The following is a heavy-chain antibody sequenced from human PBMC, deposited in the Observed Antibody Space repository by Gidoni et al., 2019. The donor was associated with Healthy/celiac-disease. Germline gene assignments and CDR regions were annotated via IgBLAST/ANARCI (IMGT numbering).Heavy chain of an antibody. Sequence: QVQLVQSGAEVKKPGASVKVSCKVSGYTLTELSMHWVRQAPGKGLEWMGGFDPEDGETIYAQKFQGRVTMTEDTSTDTAYMELSSLRSEDTDVYYCATDPNYYDSSGSDAFDIWGQGTMVTVSS. CDR1: GYTLTELS. CDR2: FDPEDGET. V-gene: IGHV1-24*01. J-gene: IGHJ3*02. CDR3: ATDPNYYDSSGSDAFDI. D-gene: IGHD3-22*01.